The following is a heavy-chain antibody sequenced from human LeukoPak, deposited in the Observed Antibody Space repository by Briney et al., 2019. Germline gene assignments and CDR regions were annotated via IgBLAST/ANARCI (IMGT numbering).Heavy chain of an antibody. D-gene: IGHD5-18*01. CDR2: FDPEDGET. J-gene: IGHJ4*02. CDR1: GYTLTELS. V-gene: IGHV1-24*01. Sequence: ASVTVSSMVSGYTLTELSMHWVRQAPGKGGEWMGGFDPEDGETIYAQKFQGRVTMTEHTSTATAYMELSSLRSEDTAVYYCATVYSYGSRGLYYFDYGGQGTLVTVSS. CDR3: ATVYSYGSRGLYYFDY.